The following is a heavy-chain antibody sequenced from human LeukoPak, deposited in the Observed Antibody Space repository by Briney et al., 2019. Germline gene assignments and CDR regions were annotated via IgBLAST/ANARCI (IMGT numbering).Heavy chain of an antibody. D-gene: IGHD1-1*01. CDR2: ISGSGSST. CDR3: VKMEGGRDY. CDR1: GITFSSYA. J-gene: IGHJ4*02. Sequence: GGSLRLSCAVSGITFSSYAMSWVRQAPGKGLEWVSAISGSGSSTYYADSVKGRFTIPRDNSKNTLYLQMNNLRAEDTAVYHCVKMEGGRDYWGQGALVTVSS. V-gene: IGHV3-23*01.